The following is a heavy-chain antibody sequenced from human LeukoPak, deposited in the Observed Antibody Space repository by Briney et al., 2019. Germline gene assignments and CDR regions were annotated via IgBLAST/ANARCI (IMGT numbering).Heavy chain of an antibody. J-gene: IGHJ4*02. CDR1: GFTFDDYA. D-gene: IGHD6-13*01. Sequence: PGGSLRLSCAASGFTFDDYAMHWVRQAPGKGLEWVSGISWNSGSIGYADSVKGRFTISRDNAKNSLYLQMNSPRAEDTAVYYCARVPVWYSSSWYGDYWGQGTLVTVSS. V-gene: IGHV3-9*01. CDR2: ISWNSGSI. CDR3: ARVPVWYSSSWYGDY.